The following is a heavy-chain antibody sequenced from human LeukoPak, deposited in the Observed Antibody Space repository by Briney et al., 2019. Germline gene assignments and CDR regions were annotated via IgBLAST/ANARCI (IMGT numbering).Heavy chain of an antibody. CDR3: AKGADYGDYVSRGNFDY. V-gene: IGHV3-23*01. CDR2: ISGSGGST. Sequence: GGSLRLSCAASGFTFSSYAMSWVRQAPGRGLEWVSAISGSGGSTYYAASVKGRFTISRDNSKNTLYLQMNSLRAEDTAVYYCAKGADYGDYVSRGNFDYWGQGTLVTVSS. D-gene: IGHD4-17*01. CDR1: GFTFSSYA. J-gene: IGHJ4*02.